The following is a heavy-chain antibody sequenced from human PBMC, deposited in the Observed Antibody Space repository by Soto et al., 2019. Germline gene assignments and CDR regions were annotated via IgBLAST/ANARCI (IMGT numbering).Heavy chain of an antibody. CDR1: GGSFSGYY. J-gene: IGHJ6*03. Sequence: SPTLSLTCAVYGGSFSGYYWSWIRQPPGKGLEWIGEINHSGSTNYNPSLKSRVTISVDTSKNQFSLKLSSVTAADTAVYYCARGRGRSYYGSGKGDYMDVWGKGTTVTVSS. CDR2: INHSGST. D-gene: IGHD3-10*01. V-gene: IGHV4-34*01. CDR3: ARGRGRSYYGSGKGDYMDV.